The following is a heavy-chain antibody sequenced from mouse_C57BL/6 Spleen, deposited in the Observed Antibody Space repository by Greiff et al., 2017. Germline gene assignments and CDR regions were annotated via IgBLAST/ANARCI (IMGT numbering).Heavy chain of an antibody. CDR3: ARSGDYYGSPYYFGY. D-gene: IGHD1-1*01. Sequence: QVQLQQPGAELVKPGASVKLSCKASGYTFTSYWMHWVKQRPGQGLEWIGMIHPNSGSTNYNEKFKSKATLTVDKSSSTAYMQLSSLTSEDSAVYYCARSGDYYGSPYYFGYWGQGTTLTVSS. J-gene: IGHJ2*01. V-gene: IGHV1-64*01. CDR1: GYTFTSYW. CDR2: IHPNSGST.